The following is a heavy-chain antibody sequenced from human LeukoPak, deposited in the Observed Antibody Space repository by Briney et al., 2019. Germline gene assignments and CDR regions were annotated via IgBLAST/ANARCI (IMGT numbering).Heavy chain of an antibody. D-gene: IGHD6-19*01. CDR3: ARGSSGWNPRYWFDP. CDR2: INPNSGGT. J-gene: IGHJ5*02. Sequence: ASVKVSCKASGYTFTGYYMHWVRQAPGQELEWMGWINPNSGGTNYAQKFQGRVTMTRDTSISTAYMELSRLRSDDTAVYYCARGSSGWNPRYWFDPWGQGTLVTVSS. V-gene: IGHV1-2*02. CDR1: GYTFTGYY.